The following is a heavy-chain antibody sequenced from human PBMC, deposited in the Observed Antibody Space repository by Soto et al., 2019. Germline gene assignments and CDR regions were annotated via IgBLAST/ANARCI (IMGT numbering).Heavy chain of an antibody. CDR2: ISWNSGSI. Sequence: PGGSIRLACAASGFTVDDSAMHGVLQAPGKGLEWASGISWNSGSIGYADSVKGRFTISRDNAKNPLYLQMNSLRAEDTALYYCAKDLGYSSSWYDGFYYYYYGMDVWGEGTTVTVSS. J-gene: IGHJ6*04. CDR3: AKDLGYSSSWYDGFYYYYYGMDV. D-gene: IGHD6-13*01. V-gene: IGHV3-9*01. CDR1: GFTVDDSA.